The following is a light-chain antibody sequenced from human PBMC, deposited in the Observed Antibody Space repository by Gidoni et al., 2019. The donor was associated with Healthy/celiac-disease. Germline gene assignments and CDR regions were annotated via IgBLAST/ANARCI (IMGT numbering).Light chain of an antibody. Sequence: DIVMTHSPDSLAVSLGERATINCKSSQSVLYSSNNKNYLAWYQQKPGQPPKLLIYWASTRESGVPDRFSGSGSGTDFTLTISSLQAEDVAVYYCQQYYSKTFGQGTKVEIK. V-gene: IGKV4-1*01. CDR1: QSVLYSSNNKNY. J-gene: IGKJ1*01. CDR2: WAS. CDR3: QQYYSKT.